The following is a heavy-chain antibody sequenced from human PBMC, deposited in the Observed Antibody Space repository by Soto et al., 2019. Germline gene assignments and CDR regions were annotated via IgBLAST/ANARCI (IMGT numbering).Heavy chain of an antibody. J-gene: IGHJ5*02. CDR1: GGSISSSSYY. CDR2: IYYSGST. V-gene: IGHV4-39*02. D-gene: IGHD2-2*01. Sequence: SETLSLTCTVSGGSISSSSYYWGWIRQPPGKGLEWIGSIYYSGSTYYNPSLKSRVTISVDTSTNTAYMELSNLRSEDTAVYYCARGKYCSTTTCYSPNWFDPWGQGTLVTVSS. CDR3: ARGKYCSTTTCYSPNWFDP.